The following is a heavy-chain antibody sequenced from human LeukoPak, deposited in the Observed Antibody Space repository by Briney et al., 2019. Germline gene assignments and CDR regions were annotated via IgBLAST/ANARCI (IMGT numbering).Heavy chain of an antibody. CDR1: GYIFTSYW. CDR3: ARRLPSYSSSWYWFDP. CDR2: IYPGDSDT. Sequence: GASLQISCQGSGYIFTSYWIGWVRQLPGKGLEWMGIIYPGDSDTRYSPSFQGQVTISADKSISTAYLQWSSLKASDTAMYYCARRLPSYSSSWYWFDPWGQGTLVTVSS. V-gene: IGHV5-51*01. D-gene: IGHD6-13*01. J-gene: IGHJ5*02.